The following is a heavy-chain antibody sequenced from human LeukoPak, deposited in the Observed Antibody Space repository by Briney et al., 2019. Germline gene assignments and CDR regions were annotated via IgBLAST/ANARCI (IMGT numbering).Heavy chain of an antibody. Sequence: PGGSLRLSCEASGFTFGNYAMNWVRQAPGKGLEWVSTISGTGSSTYYADSAKGRFTISRDNSKDTLFLQLNSLTAADTAMYFCAKASVAIPQYCNSWGQETLVTVSS. CDR3: AKASVAIPQYCNS. D-gene: IGHD2-2*02. V-gene: IGHV3-23*01. J-gene: IGHJ5*02. CDR1: GFTFGNYA. CDR2: ISGTGSST.